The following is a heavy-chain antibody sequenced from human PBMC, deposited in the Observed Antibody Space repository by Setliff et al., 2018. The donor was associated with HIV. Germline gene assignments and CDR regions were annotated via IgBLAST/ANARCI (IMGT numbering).Heavy chain of an antibody. CDR1: GGTFNSHV. D-gene: IGHD2-21*01. J-gene: IGHJ6*03. CDR3: ARCAPGPYGESVHYYYNMDV. Sequence: ASVKVSCKTSGGTFNSHVISWVRQAPGQGLEWMGGIIPALQLANYAQKFQARVTITADESTSTVNMELSSLRSEDTAVYYCARCAPGPYGESVHYYYNMDVWGKGTTVTVSS. CDR2: IIPALQLA. V-gene: IGHV1-69*10.